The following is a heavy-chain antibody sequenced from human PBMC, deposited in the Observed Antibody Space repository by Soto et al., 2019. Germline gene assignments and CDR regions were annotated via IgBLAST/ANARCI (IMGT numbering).Heavy chain of an antibody. V-gene: IGHV4-59*08. Sequence: PSETLSLTCTVSGGSISSYYWSWIRQPPGKGLEWIGYIYYSGSTNYNPSLKSRVTISVDTSKNQFSLKLSSVTAADTAVYYCARLASSSCFGSDYFDYWGQGTLVTVSS. CDR2: IYYSGST. J-gene: IGHJ4*02. CDR1: GGSISSYY. D-gene: IGHD6-13*01. CDR3: ARLASSSCFGSDYFDY.